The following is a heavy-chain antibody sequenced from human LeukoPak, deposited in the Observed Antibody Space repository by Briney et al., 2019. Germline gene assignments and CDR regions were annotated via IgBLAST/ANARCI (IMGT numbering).Heavy chain of an antibody. CDR3: ARTLRSSGWTDY. D-gene: IGHD6-19*01. J-gene: IGHJ4*02. V-gene: IGHV4-59*08. CDR1: SGSISSHY. Sequence: SETLSLTCTVSSGSISSHYWSWIRQPPGKGLEWIGDISYSGSTNYNPSLKGRVTISVDTSKNQFSLRLSSVTAADTAVYYCARTLRSSGWTDYWGQGTLVTVSS. CDR2: ISYSGST.